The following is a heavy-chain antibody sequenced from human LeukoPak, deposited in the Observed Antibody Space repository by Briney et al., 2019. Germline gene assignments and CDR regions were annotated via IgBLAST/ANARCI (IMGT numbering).Heavy chain of an antibody. V-gene: IGHV1-8*02. D-gene: IGHD3-22*01. CDR3: ARTYYDSSGYYLGLGY. J-gene: IGHJ1*01. Sequence: SVKVSCKASRGTFSSYAISWVRQAPGQGLEWMGWMNPNSGNTGYAQKFQGRVTMTRNTSISTAYMELSSLRSEDTAVYYCARTYYDSSGYYLGLGYWGQGTLVTVSS. CDR2: MNPNSGNT. CDR1: RGTFSSYA.